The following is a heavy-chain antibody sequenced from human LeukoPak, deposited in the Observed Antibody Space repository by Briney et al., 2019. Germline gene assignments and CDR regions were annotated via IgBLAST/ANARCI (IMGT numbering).Heavy chain of an antibody. CDR3: ARALPSTRRTLEN. V-gene: IGHV4-59*01. D-gene: IGHD1-1*01. CDR2: IHYSGST. Sequence: PSETLSLTCTVSGGSISNYYWSWIRQPPGKGLEWIGYIHYSGSTKYNPSLKSRLTISVDTSKNQFSLKLSSVTAVDTAVYYCARALPSTRRTLENWGQGILVTVSS. J-gene: IGHJ4*02. CDR1: GGSISNYY.